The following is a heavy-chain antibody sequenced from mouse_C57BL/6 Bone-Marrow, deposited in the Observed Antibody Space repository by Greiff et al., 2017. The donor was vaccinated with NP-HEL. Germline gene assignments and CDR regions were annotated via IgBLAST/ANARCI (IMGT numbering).Heavy chain of an antibody. CDR3: APYYDGSSWGYFDV. V-gene: IGHV2-9-1*01. Sequence: VQLQESGPGLVAPSQSLSITCTVSGFSLTSYAISWVRQPPGKGLEWLGVIWTGGGTNYNSALKSRLSISKDNSKSQVFLKMNSLQTDDTARYYCAPYYDGSSWGYFDVWGTGTTVTVSS. CDR1: GFSLTSYA. J-gene: IGHJ1*03. D-gene: IGHD1-1*01. CDR2: IWTGGGT.